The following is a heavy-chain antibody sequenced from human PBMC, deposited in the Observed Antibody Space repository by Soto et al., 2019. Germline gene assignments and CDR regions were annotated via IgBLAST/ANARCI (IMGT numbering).Heavy chain of an antibody. CDR2: ISYDGTNK. D-gene: IGHD1-26*01. CDR3: AKVLPATGIEGGGDAFDI. J-gene: IGHJ3*02. CDR1: GFTFRSFG. Sequence: SGGSLRLSCAASGFTFRSFGMHWIRQAPDKGLEWVALISYDGTNKYYADSVRGRFTISRDNSKNTLYLEMNTLRVEDTAVYYCAKVLPATGIEGGGDAFDIWGQGTMVTVSS. V-gene: IGHV3-30*18.